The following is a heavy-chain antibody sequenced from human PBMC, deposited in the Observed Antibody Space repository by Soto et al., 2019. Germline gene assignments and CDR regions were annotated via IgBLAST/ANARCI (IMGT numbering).Heavy chain of an antibody. D-gene: IGHD3-3*01. CDR3: AKDRAYDFWSGYPLGYYYYYMDV. Sequence: EVQLLKSGGGLVQPGGSLRLSCAASGFTFSSYAMSWIRQAPGKGLEWVSAISGSGGSTYYAYSVKGRFTISRDNAKNTLYLQMNSLRAEDTAVYYCAKDRAYDFWSGYPLGYYYYYMDVWGKGTTVTVSS. V-gene: IGHV3-23*01. CDR2: ISGSGGST. CDR1: GFTFSSYA. J-gene: IGHJ6*03.